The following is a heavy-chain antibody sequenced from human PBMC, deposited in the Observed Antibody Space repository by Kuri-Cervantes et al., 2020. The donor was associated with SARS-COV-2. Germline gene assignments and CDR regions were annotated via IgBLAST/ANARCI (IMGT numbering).Heavy chain of an antibody. Sequence: SVKVSCKASGFTFTSSAMQWVRQARGQRLEWIGWIVVSSGNTNYAQKFQERVTITRDVSTSTAYMELSSLRSEDMAVYYCAAALIDAFDIWGQGTMVTVSS. V-gene: IGHV1-58*02. CDR3: AAALIDAFDI. J-gene: IGHJ3*02. CDR2: IVVSSGNT. CDR1: GFTFTSSA.